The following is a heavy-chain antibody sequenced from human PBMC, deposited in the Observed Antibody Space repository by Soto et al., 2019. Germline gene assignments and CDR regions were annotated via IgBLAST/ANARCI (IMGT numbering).Heavy chain of an antibody. D-gene: IGHD3-9*01. Sequence: EVQLVESGGGLVKPGGSLRLSCTASGFTFSLYSMNWVRQAPGKGLEWVSSISSSSSYIYYADSVKGRFTISRDNAKNSLYLQMNSLRAEDTAVYYCVSPRRYFDWLWGQGTLVTVSS. J-gene: IGHJ4*02. CDR3: VSPRRYFDWL. V-gene: IGHV3-21*01. CDR1: GFTFSLYS. CDR2: ISSSSSYI.